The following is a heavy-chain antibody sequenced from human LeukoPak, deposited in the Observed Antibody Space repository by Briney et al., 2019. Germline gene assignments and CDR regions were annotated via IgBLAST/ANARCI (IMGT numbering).Heavy chain of an antibody. CDR2: FDAEDGET. CDR3: ARDWRYCSSTSCYATTETFDY. D-gene: IGHD2-2*01. Sequence: ASVKVSCKVSGYTLTELSMHWVRQAPGKGLEWMGGFDAEDGETIYAQKFQGRVTMTTDTSTSTAYMELRSLRSDDTAVYYCARDWRYCSSTSCYATTETFDYWGQGTLVTVSS. J-gene: IGHJ4*02. V-gene: IGHV1-24*01. CDR1: GYTLTELS.